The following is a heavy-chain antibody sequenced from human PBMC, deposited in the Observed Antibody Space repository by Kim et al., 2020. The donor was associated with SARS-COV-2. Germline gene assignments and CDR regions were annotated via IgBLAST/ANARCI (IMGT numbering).Heavy chain of an antibody. Sequence: SETLSLTCTVSGGSISSSSYYWGWIRQPPGKGLEWIGSIYYSGSTYYNPSLKSRVTISVDTSKNQFSLKLSSVTAADTAVYYCARHNRGIVVVIDWYFDLWGRGTLAT. CDR1: GGSISSSSYY. D-gene: IGHD3-22*01. CDR3: ARHNRGIVVVIDWYFDL. J-gene: IGHJ2*01. CDR2: IYYSGST. V-gene: IGHV4-39*01.